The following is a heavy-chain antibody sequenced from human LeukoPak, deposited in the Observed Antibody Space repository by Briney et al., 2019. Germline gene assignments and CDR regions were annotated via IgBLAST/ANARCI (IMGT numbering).Heavy chain of an antibody. D-gene: IGHD3-22*01. J-gene: IGHJ4*02. Sequence: GGSLRLSCAASRFTFSIFGMHWVRQAPGKGLEWIAVISSDGTNKYYADSVRGRFTISRDNSKDTLYLQMSSLRIEDTAIHYCRAATRYLDYYYDYWGQGTLVTVSS. V-gene: IGHV3-30*03. CDR3: RAATRYLDYYYDY. CDR1: RFTFSIFG. CDR2: ISSDGTNK.